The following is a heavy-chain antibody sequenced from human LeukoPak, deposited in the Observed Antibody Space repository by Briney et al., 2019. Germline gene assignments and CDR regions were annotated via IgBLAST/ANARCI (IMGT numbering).Heavy chain of an antibody. J-gene: IGHJ4*02. V-gene: IGHV4-34*01. CDR3: ARRGVYCSGTSCYWVFDY. Sequence: SETLSLTCAVYGGSFSGEHWSWIRQPPGKGLEWIGEINHSGTTNYNPSLKSRVTISVDTSKNQFSLNLSSVTAADTAVFYCARRGVYCSGTSCYWVFDYWGQGTLATVSS. D-gene: IGHD2-2*01. CDR2: INHSGTT. CDR1: GGSFSGEH.